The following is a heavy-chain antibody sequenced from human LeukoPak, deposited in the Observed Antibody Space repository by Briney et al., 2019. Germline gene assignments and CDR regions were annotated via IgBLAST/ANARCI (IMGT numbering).Heavy chain of an antibody. CDR3: ARLGEYSSSWFPPRMDV. V-gene: IGHV4-61*01. CDR2: IYYSGST. Sequence: SETLSLTCTVSGGSISSSSYYWSWIRQPPGKGLEWIGYIYYSGSTNYNPSLKSRVTISVDTSKNQFSLKLSSVTAADTAVYYCARLGEYSSSWFPPRMDVWGKGTTVTVSS. D-gene: IGHD6-13*01. J-gene: IGHJ6*04. CDR1: GGSISSSSYY.